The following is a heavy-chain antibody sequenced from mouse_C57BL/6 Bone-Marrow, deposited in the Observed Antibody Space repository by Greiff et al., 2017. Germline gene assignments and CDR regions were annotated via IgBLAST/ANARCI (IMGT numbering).Heavy chain of an antibody. CDR1: GFNIKDDY. Sequence: VQLKESGAELVRPGASVKLSCTASGFNIKDDYMHWVKQRPEQGLEWIGWIDPENGDTEYASKFQGQATITADTSSNTAYLQLSSLTSEDTAVYYCTTKLRRPEDYWGKGTSVTVSS. CDR2: IDPENGDT. D-gene: IGHD2-12*01. V-gene: IGHV14-4*01. J-gene: IGHJ4*01. CDR3: TTKLRRPEDY.